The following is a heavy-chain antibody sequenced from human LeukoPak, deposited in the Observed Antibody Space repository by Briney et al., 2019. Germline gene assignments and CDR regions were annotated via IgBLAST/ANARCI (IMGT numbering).Heavy chain of an antibody. CDR1: GFIFSSYG. D-gene: IGHD2-2*01. J-gene: IGHJ1*01. Sequence: PGGSLRLSCAASGFIFSSYGMHWVRQAPGKGLEWVAFIRYDGSNKYYADSVKGRFTISRDNSKNTLYLQMNSLGAEDTAVYYCAREWSTNSLGYFQHWGQGTLVTVSS. V-gene: IGHV3-30*02. CDR2: IRYDGSNK. CDR3: AREWSTNSLGYFQH.